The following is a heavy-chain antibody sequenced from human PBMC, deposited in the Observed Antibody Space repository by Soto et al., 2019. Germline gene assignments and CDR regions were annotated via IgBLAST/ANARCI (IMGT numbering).Heavy chain of an antibody. CDR2: IYYSGST. V-gene: IGHV4-59*01. D-gene: IGHD3-10*01. Sequence: QVQLQESGPGLVKPSETLSLTCTVSGGSISSYYWSWIRQPPGRGLECIGYIYYSGSTNYNPALKSLVTISVDTSKNQCSLRLSSVTAADTAVYYCARVWGGAFDIWGQGTMVTVSS. J-gene: IGHJ3*02. CDR1: GGSISSYY. CDR3: ARVWGGAFDI.